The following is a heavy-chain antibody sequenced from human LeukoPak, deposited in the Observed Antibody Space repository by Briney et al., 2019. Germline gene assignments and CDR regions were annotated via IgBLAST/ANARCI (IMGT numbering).Heavy chain of an antibody. CDR1: GGSFSGYY. CDR2: IYTSGSI. Sequence: SETLSLTCAVYGGSFSGYYWSWIRQPAGKGLEWIGRIYTSGSINYNPSLKSRVTISVDTSKNQFSLKLSSVTAADTAVYYCASGSGWYSFDYWGQGTLVTVSS. J-gene: IGHJ4*02. D-gene: IGHD6-19*01. V-gene: IGHV4-59*10. CDR3: ASGSGWYSFDY.